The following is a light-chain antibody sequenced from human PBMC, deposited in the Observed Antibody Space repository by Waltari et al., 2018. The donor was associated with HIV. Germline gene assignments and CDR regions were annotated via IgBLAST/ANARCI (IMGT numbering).Light chain of an antibody. CDR3: QQYCSSPLT. CDR1: QTVNNNF. V-gene: IGKV3-20*01. CDR2: GAS. J-gene: IGKJ4*01. Sequence: DIVLSQSPATLSLSPGDRATLPCRASQTVNNNFLNWYQQKHGQSPRLLISGASARAAGIPDRFSASGSGTDFTLTINRLEPEDSAVYYCQQYCSSPLTFGGGTKVEI.